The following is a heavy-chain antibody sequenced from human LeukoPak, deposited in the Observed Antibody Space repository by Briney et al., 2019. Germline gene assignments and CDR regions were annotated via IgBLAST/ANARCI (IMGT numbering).Heavy chain of an antibody. CDR3: AKDRDYGGNSGDY. CDR1: GFTFSSYA. J-gene: IGHJ4*02. V-gene: IGHV3-23*01. D-gene: IGHD4-23*01. CDR2: ISGRGAST. Sequence: GGSLRLSCAASGFTFSSYAMSWVRQAPGKGLEWVSSISGRGASTYYAASVKGRFTISRDNSKNTLYLQMNSLRAEDTAVYYCAKDRDYGGNSGDYWGQGTLVTVSS.